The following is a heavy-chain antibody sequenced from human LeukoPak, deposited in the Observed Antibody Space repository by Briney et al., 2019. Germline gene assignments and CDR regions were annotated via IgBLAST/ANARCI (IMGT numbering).Heavy chain of an antibody. CDR3: ARTTEGGYTYDYFYYYYMDV. V-gene: IGHV4-59*01. D-gene: IGHD5-18*01. J-gene: IGHJ6*03. CDR2: IYYSGST. CDR1: GGSMNKYY. Sequence: SETLSLTCTVSGGSMNKYYWNWIRQPPGKGLEWIGYIYYSGSTNYNPSLKSRVTISVDTSKNQFSLKLSSVTAADTAVYYCARTTEGGYTYDYFYYYYMDVWGKGTTVTISS.